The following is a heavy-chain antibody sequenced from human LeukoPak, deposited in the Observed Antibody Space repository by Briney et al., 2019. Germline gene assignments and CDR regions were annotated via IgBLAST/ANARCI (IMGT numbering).Heavy chain of an antibody. V-gene: IGHV3-30*19. CDR2: ISYDGSNK. J-gene: IGHJ4*02. CDR1: GFTFSSYG. CDR3: ARGGYYHN. Sequence: PGRSLRLSCAASGFTFSSYGMHWVRQAPGKGLEWVAVISYDGSNKYYADSVKGRFTISRDNSKNTLYLQMNSLRAEDTAVYYCARGGYYHNWGQGTLVTVSS. D-gene: IGHD3-9*01.